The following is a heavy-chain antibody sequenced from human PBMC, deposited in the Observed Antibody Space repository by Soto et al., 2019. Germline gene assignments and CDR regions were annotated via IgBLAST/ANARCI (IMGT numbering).Heavy chain of an antibody. V-gene: IGHV3-23*01. Sequence: EVQLLESGGGLVQPGGSLRLSCAVSGLTFSYFAMSWVRQAPGQGLEWVSAISGSGGITYYADSVKGRFTISRDNSKNTLFRQMNSLRAEDTAVYYCALLRSSGSVRPYYYGMDVWGQGTTVTVSS. CDR1: GLTFSYFA. CDR3: ALLRSSGSVRPYYYGMDV. CDR2: ISGSGGIT. J-gene: IGHJ6*02. D-gene: IGHD3-10*01.